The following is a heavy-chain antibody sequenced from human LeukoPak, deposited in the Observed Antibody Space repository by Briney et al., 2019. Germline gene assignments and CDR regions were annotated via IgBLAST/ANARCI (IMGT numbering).Heavy chain of an antibody. Sequence: GGSLRLSCAVSGFTFISYAMSWVRQAPGKGLEWVSAISDSGGNTYYADSVKGRFTISRDNSKNTLFLQMDSLRAEDTAIYYCAKDLAPAAYWGQGTLVTVSS. CDR2: ISDSGGNT. CDR3: AKDLAPAAY. J-gene: IGHJ4*02. V-gene: IGHV3-23*01. CDR1: GFTFISYA. D-gene: IGHD6-25*01.